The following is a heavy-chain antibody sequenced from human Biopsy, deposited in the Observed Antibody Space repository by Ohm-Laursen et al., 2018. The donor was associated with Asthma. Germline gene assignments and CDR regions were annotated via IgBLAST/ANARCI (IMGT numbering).Heavy chain of an antibody. D-gene: IGHD6-13*01. CDR1: GGSISGYY. CDR3: ARITNDRIAAAGRYYYYGMDV. J-gene: IGHJ6*02. CDR2: INHSGST. V-gene: IGHV4-34*01. Sequence: GTLSLTCAVYGGSISGYYWSWIHQPPGKGLEWIGEINHSGSTNYNPSLKSRVTISVDTSKNQFSLKLSSVTAADTTVYYCARITNDRIAAAGRYYYYGMDVWGQGTTVTVSS.